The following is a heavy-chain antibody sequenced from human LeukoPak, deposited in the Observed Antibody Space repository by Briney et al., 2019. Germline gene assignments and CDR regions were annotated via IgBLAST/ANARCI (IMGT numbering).Heavy chain of an antibody. CDR1: GFTFSDYY. J-gene: IGHJ4*02. CDR3: ARSGQWLRRAFDY. D-gene: IGHD5-12*01. Sequence: GGSLRPSCAASGFTFSDYYMSWIRQAPGKGLEWVSYISSSGSTIYYADSVKGRFTISRDNAKNSLYLQMNSLRAEDTAVYYCARSGQWLRRAFDYWGQGTLVTVSS. V-gene: IGHV3-11*01. CDR2: ISSSGSTI.